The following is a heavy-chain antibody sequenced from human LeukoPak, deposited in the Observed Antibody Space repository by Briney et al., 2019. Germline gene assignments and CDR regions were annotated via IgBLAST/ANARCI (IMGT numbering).Heavy chain of an antibody. J-gene: IGHJ4*02. CDR2: FDPEDGKT. D-gene: IGHD3/OR15-3a*01. V-gene: IGHV1-24*01. CDR1: GNTLTEFS. Sequence: ASVKVSCKLSGNTLTEFSMHWVRQAPGKGLEWMGGFDPEDGKTIYAQKFQGRVTITEDTSTDTAYMELSSLRSEDTAVYYCATAGDAIDSVMIWDFWGQGTLVTVSS. CDR3: ATAGDAIDSVMIWDF.